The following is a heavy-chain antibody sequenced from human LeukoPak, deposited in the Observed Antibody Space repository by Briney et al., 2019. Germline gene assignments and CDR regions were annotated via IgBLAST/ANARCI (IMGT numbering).Heavy chain of an antibody. V-gene: IGHV1-18*01. CDR3: ASSDSGYSSSDHSNWFDP. Sequence: GASVKVSCKASGYTFTSYGISWVRQAPGQGLEWMGWISAYNGNTNYAQKLQGRVTMTTDTSTSTAYMELRSLRSDDTAVYYCASSDSGYSSSDHSNWFDPWGQGTLVTVSS. J-gene: IGHJ5*02. D-gene: IGHD6-13*01. CDR1: GYTFTSYG. CDR2: ISAYNGNT.